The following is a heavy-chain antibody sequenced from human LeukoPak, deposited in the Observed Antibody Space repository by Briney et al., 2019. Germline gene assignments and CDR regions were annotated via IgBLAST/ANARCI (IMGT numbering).Heavy chain of an antibody. CDR2: IYTSGST. D-gene: IGHD3-10*01. Sequence: SETLSLTCTVSGGSISSGSYYWSWIRQPAGKGLEWIGRIYTSGSTNYNPSLKSRVTISVDTSKNQFSLRLSSVTAADTAVYYCAREEGGGLLWFGEAALDYWGQGTLVTVSS. CDR3: AREEGGGLLWFGEAALDY. V-gene: IGHV4-61*02. CDR1: GGSISSGSYY. J-gene: IGHJ4*02.